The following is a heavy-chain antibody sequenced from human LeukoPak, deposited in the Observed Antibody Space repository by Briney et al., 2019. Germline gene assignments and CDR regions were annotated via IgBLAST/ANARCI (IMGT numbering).Heavy chain of an antibody. CDR2: ISYDGSIK. V-gene: IGHV3-30*04. CDR1: GFSFSSYA. Sequence: PGGSLRLSCAASGFSFSSYAMHWVRQAPGKGLEWVTTISYDGSIKYYADSVKGRFTISRDSSRNTLSLQMDSLRADDTAVYYCVKGRNAYFDYWGQGTLVTASS. J-gene: IGHJ4*02. CDR3: VKGRNAYFDY.